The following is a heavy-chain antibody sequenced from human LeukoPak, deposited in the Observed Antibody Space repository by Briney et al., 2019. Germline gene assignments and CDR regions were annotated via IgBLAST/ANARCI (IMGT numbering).Heavy chain of an antibody. CDR1: GFTFDDYA. CDR3: AKDRAAAGTGKNWFDP. D-gene: IGHD6-13*01. CDR2: ISWDGGST. J-gene: IGHJ5*02. V-gene: IGHV3-43D*03. Sequence: GGSLRLSCAASGFTFDDYAMHWVRQAPGKGLEWVSLISWDGGSTYYADSVKGRFTISRDNSKNSLYLQMNSLRAEDTALYYCAKDRAAAGTGKNWFDPWGQGTLVTVSS.